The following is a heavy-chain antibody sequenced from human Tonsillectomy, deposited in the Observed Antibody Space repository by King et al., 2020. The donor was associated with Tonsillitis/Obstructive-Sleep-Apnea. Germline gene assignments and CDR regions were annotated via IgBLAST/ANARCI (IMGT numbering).Heavy chain of an antibody. D-gene: IGHD3-3*01. CDR3: ARDLVTIFGVVISKRFDP. CDR1: GYTFTSYG. V-gene: IGHV1-18*01. J-gene: IGHJ5*02. Sequence: VQLVESGAEVKKPGASVKVSCKASGYTFTSYGISWVRQAPGQGLEWMGWISAYNGNTNYAQKLQGRVTMTTDTSTSTAYMELRSLRSDDTAVDYCARDLVTIFGVVISKRFDPWGQGTLVTVSS. CDR2: ISAYNGNT.